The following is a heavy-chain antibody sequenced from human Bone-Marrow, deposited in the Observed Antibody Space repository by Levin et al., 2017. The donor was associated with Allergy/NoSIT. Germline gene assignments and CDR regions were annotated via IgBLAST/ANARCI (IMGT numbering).Heavy chain of an antibody. Sequence: GESLKISCQTSGSTFTNYYLHWVRQAPGQRPEWVGRINPNSGATDSAQTFQGRVTMTRDTSFTTAHMELNRLRSDDTAIYYCAKESASASYYFDFWGQGTLVTVSS. CDR2: INPNSGAT. D-gene: IGHD6-25*01. V-gene: IGHV1-2*06. CDR1: GSTFTNYY. J-gene: IGHJ4*02. CDR3: AKESASASYYFDF.